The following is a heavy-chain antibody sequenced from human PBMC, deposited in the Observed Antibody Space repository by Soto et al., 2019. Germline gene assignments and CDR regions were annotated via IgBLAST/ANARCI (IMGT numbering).Heavy chain of an antibody. J-gene: IGHJ4*02. CDR3: AKDLWDFWSGSNFDY. CDR2: ISYDGSNK. V-gene: IGHV3-30*18. D-gene: IGHD3-3*01. CDR1: GFTFSSYG. Sequence: QVQLVESGGGVVQPGRSLRLSCAASGFTFSSYGMHWVRQAPGKGLEWVAVISYDGSNKYYADSVKGRFTISRDNSKNTRYLQMNSLRAEDTAVYYCAKDLWDFWSGSNFDYWGQGTLVTVSS.